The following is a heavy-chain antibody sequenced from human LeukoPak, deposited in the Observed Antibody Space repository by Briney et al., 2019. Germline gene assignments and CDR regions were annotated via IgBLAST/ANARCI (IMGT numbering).Heavy chain of an antibody. CDR3: ARARARILYHTAAFDI. J-gene: IGHJ3*02. CDR2: IYHSGST. Sequence: GSLRLSCAASGFTFSSYSMNWVRQPPGKGLEWIGSIYHSGSTYYNPSLKSRVTISVDTSKNQFSLKLSSVTAADTAVYYCARARARILYHTAAFDIWGQGTMVTVSS. D-gene: IGHD2-15*01. V-gene: IGHV4-38-2*01. CDR1: GFTFSSYS.